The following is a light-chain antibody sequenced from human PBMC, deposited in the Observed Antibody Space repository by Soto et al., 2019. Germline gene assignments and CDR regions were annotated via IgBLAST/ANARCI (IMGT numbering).Light chain of an antibody. CDR3: QQYNYWPYT. CDR1: QSVSSN. CDR2: GAS. V-gene: IGKV3-15*01. Sequence: EIVMTQSPAILSVSPGERATLSCRASQSVSSNLAWYQQKPGQAPRRLIYGASTRATGIPARFSSSGSGTEFTLTISSLQSEDFAVYYCQQYNYWPYTFGQGTKVDIK. J-gene: IGKJ2*01.